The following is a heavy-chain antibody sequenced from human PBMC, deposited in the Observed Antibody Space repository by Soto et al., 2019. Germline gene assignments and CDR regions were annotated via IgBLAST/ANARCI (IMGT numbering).Heavy chain of an antibody. CDR1: GYTFTNYA. D-gene: IGHD3-3*01. CDR2: ISAYSGDT. Sequence: ASVKVSCKTSGYTFTNYAINWVRQAPGQGLQWMGWISAYSGDTKYAQRFQDRLTVTTDPSTTTAYMELRSLRSDDTAVYYCARDGRGFWIFGATMDVWGQGTTVTVSS. V-gene: IGHV1-18*01. J-gene: IGHJ6*02. CDR3: ARDGRGFWIFGATMDV.